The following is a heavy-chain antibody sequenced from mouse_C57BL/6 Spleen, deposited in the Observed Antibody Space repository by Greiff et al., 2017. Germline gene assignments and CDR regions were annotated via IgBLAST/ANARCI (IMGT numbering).Heavy chain of an antibody. CDR3: ARKYYGSSYVDAMDY. V-gene: IGHV1-54*01. CDR2: INPGSGGT. Sequence: QVQLKQSGAELVRPGTSVKVSCKASGYAFTNYLIEWVKQRPGQGLEWIGVINPGSGGTNYNEKFKGKATLTADKSSSTAYMQLSSLTSEDSAVYFCARKYYGSSYVDAMDYWGQGTSVTVSS. D-gene: IGHD1-1*01. CDR1: GYAFTNYL. J-gene: IGHJ4*01.